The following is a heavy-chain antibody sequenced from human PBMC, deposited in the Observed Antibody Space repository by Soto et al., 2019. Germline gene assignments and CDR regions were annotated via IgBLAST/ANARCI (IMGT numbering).Heavy chain of an antibody. D-gene: IGHD1-26*01. Sequence: QIQLVESGGDVVQPGKSLRLSCAASGFNFGFFGMHWVRQAPGKGLEWVAFISGDGINTQYADSVRGRFTLSRDYSRKTMYLQMDSVRDKDKALYYCARVNLSLDFDFWGLGNLVTVSS. V-gene: IGHV3-30*03. CDR2: ISGDGINT. CDR3: ARVNLSLDFDF. J-gene: IGHJ4*02. CDR1: GFNFGFFG.